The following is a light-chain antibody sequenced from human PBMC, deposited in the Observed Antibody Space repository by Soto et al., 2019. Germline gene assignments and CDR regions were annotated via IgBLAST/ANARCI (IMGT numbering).Light chain of an antibody. J-gene: IGKJ5*01. Sequence: VMTQSPATLSLSPGDRATLSGRASQSVSRYLAWYQQKPGQAPRLLIYDASNRATGIPARFSGSGSGTDFTLTISSLEPEDFAVYYCQQRSNWPITFGQGTRLEI. CDR3: QQRSNWPIT. CDR1: QSVSRY. CDR2: DAS. V-gene: IGKV3-11*01.